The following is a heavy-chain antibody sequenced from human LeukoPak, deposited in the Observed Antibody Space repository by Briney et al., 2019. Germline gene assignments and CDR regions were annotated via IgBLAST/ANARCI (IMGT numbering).Heavy chain of an antibody. CDR1: GGSFSGYY. CDR3: ARGLNYYDFWSGPSGDY. Sequence: SETLSLTCAVYGGSFSGYYWSWIRQPPGKGLEWIGEINHSGSTNYNPSLKSRVTISVDTSKNQFSLKLSSVTAADTAVYYSARGLNYYDFWSGPSGDYWGQGTLVTVSS. D-gene: IGHD3-3*01. CDR2: INHSGST. V-gene: IGHV4-34*01. J-gene: IGHJ4*02.